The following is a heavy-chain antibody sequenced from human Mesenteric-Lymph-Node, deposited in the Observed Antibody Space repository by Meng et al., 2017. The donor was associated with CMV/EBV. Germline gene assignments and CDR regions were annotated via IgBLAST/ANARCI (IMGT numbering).Heavy chain of an antibody. D-gene: IGHD3-3*01. CDR3: APLLRFLEWSWGFDP. J-gene: IGHJ5*02. CDR1: GFSLSTSSEC. Sequence: GFSLSTSSECVGWIRQPPGKALEWLGHVYWNDDSRYNPSLRTRITITKNSSKSQVVLTMTNMDPVDSATYYCAPLLRFLEWSWGFDPWGQGTLVTVSS. CDR2: VYWNDDS. V-gene: IGHV2-5*01.